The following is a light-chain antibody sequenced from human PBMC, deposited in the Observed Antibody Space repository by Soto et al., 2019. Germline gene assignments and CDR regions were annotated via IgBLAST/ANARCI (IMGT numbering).Light chain of an antibody. Sequence: QSVLTQPASVSGSPGQSITISCTGTSSDVGGYNYVSWYQQQPGKAPKLMIYDVSNRPSGVSNRFSGSKSGNTASLTISGLQAEDEADYFCSSYTSSTTLVFGGGTKLPS. V-gene: IGLV2-14*01. CDR3: SSYTSSTTLV. J-gene: IGLJ3*02. CDR2: DVS. CDR1: SSDVGGYNY.